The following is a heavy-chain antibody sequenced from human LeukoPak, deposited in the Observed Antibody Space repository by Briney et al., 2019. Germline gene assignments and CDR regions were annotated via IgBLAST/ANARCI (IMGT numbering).Heavy chain of an antibody. CDR2: IKQDGSEK. CDR3: ARDPGSSGYPPYFDY. D-gene: IGHD3-22*01. V-gene: IGHV3-7*01. CDR1: GSTFSSYW. J-gene: IGHJ4*02. Sequence: PGGSLRLSCAASGSTFSSYWMSWVRQAPGKGMEWVANIKQDGSEKYYVDSVKGRFTISRDNAKKSLYLQMNTLRAEDTAVYYCARDPGSSGYPPYFDYWGQGTLVTVSS.